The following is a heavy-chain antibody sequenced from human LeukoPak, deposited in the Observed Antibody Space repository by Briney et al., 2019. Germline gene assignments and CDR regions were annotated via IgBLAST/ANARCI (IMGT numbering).Heavy chain of an antibody. CDR3: AKDPEYYDFWSGYLDY. D-gene: IGHD3-3*01. CDR1: GFTFSKYW. Sequence: GGSLRLSCAASGFTFSKYWMLWVRQAPGKGLEWVSAISGSGGSTYYADSVKGRFTISRDNSKNTLYLQMNSLRAEDTAVYYCAKDPEYYDFWSGYLDYWGQGTLVTVSS. V-gene: IGHV3-23*01. J-gene: IGHJ4*02. CDR2: ISGSGGST.